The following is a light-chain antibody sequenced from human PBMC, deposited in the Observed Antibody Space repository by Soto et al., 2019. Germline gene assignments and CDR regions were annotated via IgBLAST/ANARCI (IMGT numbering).Light chain of an antibody. V-gene: IGLV2-14*01. CDR2: EVT. CDR1: ITDVGGYNA. Sequence: QSVMSQPASVSGFPAQTITISCTGTITDVGGYNAVSWYQHHPGKAPKPIIYEVTHRPSGVSDRFSAYKSGNTASLTISGLQAEDEADYYCNSFRVSHLYVFGTGTKVTVL. J-gene: IGLJ1*01. CDR3: NSFRVSHLYV.